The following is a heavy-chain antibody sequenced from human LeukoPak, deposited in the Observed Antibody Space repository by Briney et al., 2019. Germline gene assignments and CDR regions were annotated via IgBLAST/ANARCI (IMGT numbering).Heavy chain of an antibody. CDR1: GGTFSSYA. J-gene: IGHJ4*02. Sequence: SVTVSCKASGGTFSSYAISWVRQAPGQGLEWMGRIIPILGIANYAQKFQGRVTITADKSTSTAYMELSSLRSEDTAVYYCAREPSGVVVPAATIDYWGQGTLVTVSS. V-gene: IGHV1-69*04. CDR3: AREPSGVVVPAATIDY. D-gene: IGHD2-2*01. CDR2: IIPILGIA.